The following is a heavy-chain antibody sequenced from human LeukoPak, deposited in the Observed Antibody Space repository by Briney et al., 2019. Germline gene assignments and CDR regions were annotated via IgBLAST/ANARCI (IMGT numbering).Heavy chain of an antibody. J-gene: IGHJ4*02. CDR2: IYYTGST. CDR1: GGSVSSSRYY. V-gene: IGHV4-39*01. D-gene: IGHD4-23*01. CDR3: ARTPSMVVTSEVY. Sequence: SETLSLTCPVSGGSVSSSRYYWGWIRQPPGKGLEWIGSIYYTGSTYYKPSLKSRVTISVDASKNQISLKLSSVTAADTAVYYCARTPSMVVTSEVYWGQGTLVTVSS.